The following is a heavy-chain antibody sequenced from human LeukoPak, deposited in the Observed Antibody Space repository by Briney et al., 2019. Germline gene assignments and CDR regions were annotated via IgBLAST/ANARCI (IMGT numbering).Heavy chain of an antibody. CDR3: ARDYCSSTSCYFDY. D-gene: IGHD2-2*01. CDR2: ISSSGSTI. V-gene: IGHV3-48*04. J-gene: IGHJ4*02. CDR1: GFTFGSYA. Sequence: GGSLRLSCAASGFTFGSYAMSWVRQAPGKGLEWVSYISSSGSTIYYTDSVKGRFTISRDNAKNSLYLQMNSLRAEDTAVYYCARDYCSSTSCYFDYWGQGTLVTVSS.